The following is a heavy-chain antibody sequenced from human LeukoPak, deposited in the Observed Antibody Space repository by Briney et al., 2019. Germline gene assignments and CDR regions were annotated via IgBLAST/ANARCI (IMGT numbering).Heavy chain of an antibody. J-gene: IGHJ6*02. Sequence: GGSLRLSCAASGFTFSSYSMNWVRQAPGKGLEWVSSISSSSSYIYYADSVKGRFTISRDNAKNSLYLQMNSLRAEDTAVYYCAGDMLAGFGELSNYYYGMDVWGQGTTVTVS. CDR2: ISSSSSYI. CDR3: AGDMLAGFGELSNYYYGMDV. D-gene: IGHD3-10*01. V-gene: IGHV3-21*01. CDR1: GFTFSSYS.